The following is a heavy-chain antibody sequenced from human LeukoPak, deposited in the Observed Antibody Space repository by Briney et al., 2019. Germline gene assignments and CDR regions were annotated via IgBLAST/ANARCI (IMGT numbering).Heavy chain of an antibody. CDR3: AKGHYDSSGYPNWYFDL. Sequence: PGRSLRLSCAASGFTFDDYAMHWVRHAPGKGLEWVSGFSWNSGSIGYADSVKGRFTISRDNAKNSLYLQMNSLRAEDTALYYCAKGHYDSSGYPNWYFDLWGRGTLVTVSS. D-gene: IGHD3-22*01. CDR2: FSWNSGSI. CDR1: GFTFDDYA. V-gene: IGHV3-9*01. J-gene: IGHJ2*01.